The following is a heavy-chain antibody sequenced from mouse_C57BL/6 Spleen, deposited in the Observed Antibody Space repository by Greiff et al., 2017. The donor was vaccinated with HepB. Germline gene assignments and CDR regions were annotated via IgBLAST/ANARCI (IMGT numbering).Heavy chain of an antibody. V-gene: IGHV1-81*01. Sequence: QVQLQQSGAELARPGASVKLSCKASGYTFTSYGISWVKQRTGQGLEWIGEIYPRSGNTYYNEKFKGKATLTADKSSITAYMELRSLTSEDSAVYFCARRTEYYAMDYWGQGTSVTVSS. CDR1: GYTFTSYG. J-gene: IGHJ4*01. CDR3: ARRTEYYAMDY. CDR2: IYPRSGNT.